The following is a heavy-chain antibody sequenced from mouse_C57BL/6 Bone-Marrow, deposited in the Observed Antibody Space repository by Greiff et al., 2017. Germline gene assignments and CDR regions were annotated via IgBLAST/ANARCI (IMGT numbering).Heavy chain of an antibody. J-gene: IGHJ3*01. Sequence: EVKLMESGGGLVKPGGSLKLSCAASGFTFSSYTMSWVRQTPEKRLEWVATISGGGGNTYYPDSVKGRFTISRDNAKNTLYLQMSSLRSEDTALYYCARNWAWFAYWGQGTLGTVSA. V-gene: IGHV5-9*01. CDR1: GFTFSSYT. CDR3: ARNWAWFAY. CDR2: ISGGGGNT. D-gene: IGHD4-1*01.